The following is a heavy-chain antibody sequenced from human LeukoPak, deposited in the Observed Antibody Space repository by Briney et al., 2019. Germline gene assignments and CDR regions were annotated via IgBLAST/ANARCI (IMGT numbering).Heavy chain of an antibody. Sequence: PGGSLRLSCAASGFTFSSYAMSWVRQAPGKGLEWVSAISGSGGSTYYADSVKGRFTISRDNSKNTLYLQMNSLRAEDTAVYYCARDFRDTDYDFWSGYYSPKTDDAFDIWGQGTMVTVSS. J-gene: IGHJ3*02. CDR2: ISGSGGST. CDR1: GFTFSSYA. D-gene: IGHD3-3*01. CDR3: ARDFRDTDYDFWSGYYSPKTDDAFDI. V-gene: IGHV3-23*01.